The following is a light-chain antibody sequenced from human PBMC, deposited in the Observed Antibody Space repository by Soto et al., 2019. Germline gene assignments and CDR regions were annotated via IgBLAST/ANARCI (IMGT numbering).Light chain of an antibody. Sequence: DIGMTQSPSTLSGSVGDRVTITCRASQTISSWLAGYQQKPGKAPNLLIYKASTLKSGVPSRFSGSGSGTEFTLTISSLQPDDFATYYCQHYNSYPEAFGQGTQVELK. CDR2: KAS. CDR3: QHYNSYPEA. CDR1: QTISSW. J-gene: IGKJ1*01. V-gene: IGKV1-5*03.